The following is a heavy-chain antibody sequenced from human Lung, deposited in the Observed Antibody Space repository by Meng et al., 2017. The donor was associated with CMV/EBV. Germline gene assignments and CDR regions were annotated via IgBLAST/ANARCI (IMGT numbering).Heavy chain of an antibody. V-gene: IGHV1-8*01. CDR2: MNPNSGNT. CDR1: GYTFTSYD. D-gene: IGHD3-10*01. Sequence: SGYTFTSYDIHWVRQATGQGLEWMGWMNPNSGNTAYAPKFQGRLTMTRNTSINTAYMDLSSLRSEDTAIYYCTRGRGSTHKGNWFDSWGQGTLVTVSS. CDR3: TRGRGSTHKGNWFDS. J-gene: IGHJ5*01.